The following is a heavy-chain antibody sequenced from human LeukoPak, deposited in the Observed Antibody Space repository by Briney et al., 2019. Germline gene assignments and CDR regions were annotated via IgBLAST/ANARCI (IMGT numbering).Heavy chain of an antibody. CDR1: GYTFTSYY. J-gene: IGHJ1*01. CDR3: ARDRDSSGWYNGFQH. Sequence: ASVKVSCKASGYTFTSYYMHWVRQAPGQGLEWMGIINPSGGSTSYAQKFQGRVTMTRDTSMSTVYMELSSLRSEDTAVYYCARDRDSSGWYNGFQHWGQGTLVTVSS. V-gene: IGHV1-46*01. D-gene: IGHD6-19*01. CDR2: INPSGGST.